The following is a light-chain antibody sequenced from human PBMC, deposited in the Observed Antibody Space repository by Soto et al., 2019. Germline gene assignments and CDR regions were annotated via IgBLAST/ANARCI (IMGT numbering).Light chain of an antibody. V-gene: IGKV1-5*01. CDR2: DAS. Sequence: DIKITQSPSTLSASVGDRVTITCRASHSISSCLAWYQQKPWKAPKLLIYDASSLESGVPSRFSGSGSGTDFTLTISSLQPEDFATYYCQQLNSYPITFGQRALLEI. CDR1: HSISSC. CDR3: QQLNSYPIT. J-gene: IGKJ5*01.